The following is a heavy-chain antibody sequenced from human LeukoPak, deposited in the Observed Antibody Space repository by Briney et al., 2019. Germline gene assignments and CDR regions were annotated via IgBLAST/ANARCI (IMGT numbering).Heavy chain of an antibody. CDR2: TNQDGSEK. CDR1: GFTFRSYW. CDR3: ASSYGSGPFDAFDI. D-gene: IGHD3-10*01. V-gene: IGHV3-7*01. Sequence: GGSLRLSCAASGFTFRSYWMSWVRQVPGKGLEWVANTNQDGSEKYYVDSVKGRFTISRDNAKNSLYLQMNSLRAEDTAVYYCASSYGSGPFDAFDIWGQGTMVTVSS. J-gene: IGHJ3*02.